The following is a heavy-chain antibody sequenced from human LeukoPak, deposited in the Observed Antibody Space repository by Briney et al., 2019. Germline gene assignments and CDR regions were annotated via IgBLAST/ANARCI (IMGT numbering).Heavy chain of an antibody. CDR1: GFSFSSYE. J-gene: IGHJ4*02. D-gene: IGHD2-8*01. V-gene: IGHV3-48*03. CDR2: ISSSGTTI. CDR3: AREAPTNGYYFDY. Sequence: GGSLRLSCAASGFSFSSYEMNWVRQAPGKGLEWVSYISSSGTTIYYADSVQGRFTTSRDTAKNSLYLQMNSLRAEDTAVYYCAREAPTNGYYFDYWGQGTLVTVSS.